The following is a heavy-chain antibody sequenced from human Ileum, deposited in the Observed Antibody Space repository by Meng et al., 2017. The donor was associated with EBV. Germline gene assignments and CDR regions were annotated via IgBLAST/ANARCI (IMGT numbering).Heavy chain of an antibody. CDR3: ARVERGVKFDK. Sequence: QVQRLQSGAEVKTPETSVKLSCKASEYTSSNYAIHWVRQAPGQRPEWMGWINADNGNTKYSQKFQGRVTITRNTPASTVYMDVRSLRSEDTAVYFCARVERGVKFDKWGQGTLVTVSS. CDR2: INADNGNT. V-gene: IGHV1-3*01. J-gene: IGHJ4*01. CDR1: EYTSSNYA. D-gene: IGHD2-21*01.